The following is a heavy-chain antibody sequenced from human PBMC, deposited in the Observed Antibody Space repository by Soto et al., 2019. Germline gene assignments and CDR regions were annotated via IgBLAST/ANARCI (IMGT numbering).Heavy chain of an antibody. D-gene: IGHD3-16*01. J-gene: IGHJ4*02. V-gene: IGHV3-23*01. CDR3: ARGAVMPDS. Sequence: CGSLRLSCVAAGITFGSFAMTWVRQAPGAGLQLVSAISAGGGSTFYAVSVKGPFTISRDSSKNTLYLQMNSMRAEDTAVYYCARGAVMPDSWGQGTLVTVSS. CDR2: ISAGGGST. CDR1: GITFGSFA.